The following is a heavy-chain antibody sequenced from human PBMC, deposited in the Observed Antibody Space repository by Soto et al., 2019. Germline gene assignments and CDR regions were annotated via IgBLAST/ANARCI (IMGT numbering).Heavy chain of an antibody. CDR1: GYTFTSYG. J-gene: IGHJ3*02. CDR3: ASDPGYSTTWHQAFDI. CDR2: ISTYNGNT. Sequence: QVQLVQSGAEVKKPGASVKVSCKASGYTFTSYGISWVRQAPGQGPEWMGRISTYNGNTNYVQKLQGRVPMTTDTSTNTDYMELRSLRYDDTAVYYCASDPGYSTTWHQAFDIWGKGTMVTVSS. D-gene: IGHD6-13*01. V-gene: IGHV1-18*01.